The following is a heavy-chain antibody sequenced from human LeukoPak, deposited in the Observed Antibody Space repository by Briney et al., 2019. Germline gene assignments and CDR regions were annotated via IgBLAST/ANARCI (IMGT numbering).Heavy chain of an antibody. CDR3: ARDVYDSSGYYLGMDP. D-gene: IGHD3-22*01. V-gene: IGHV4-61*01. CDR2: TSYSGST. J-gene: IGHJ5*02. Sequence: SETLSLTCTVSGDSISRGSFSWTWIRQAPGKGLEWIGYTSYSGSTNYNPSLKSRLTFSVDTSKNQFSLKLSSVTAADTAVYYCARDVYDSSGYYLGMDPWGQGTLVTVSS. CDR1: GDSISRGSFS.